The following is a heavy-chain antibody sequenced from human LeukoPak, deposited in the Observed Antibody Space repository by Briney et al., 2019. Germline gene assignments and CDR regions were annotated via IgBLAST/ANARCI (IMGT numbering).Heavy chain of an antibody. D-gene: IGHD3-22*01. Sequence: SVEVSCKTSGDPFSSHGISWVRQAPGQGLEWMGGIIPVFHTAKYAQNFQDRLTITTDESTDTVYMELSSLRSEDTAVYYCARDYNFDSSPYDDALDIWGQGTMVTVSS. CDR1: GDPFSSHG. CDR3: ARDYNFDSSPYDDALDI. CDR2: IIPVFHTA. J-gene: IGHJ3*02. V-gene: IGHV1-69*05.